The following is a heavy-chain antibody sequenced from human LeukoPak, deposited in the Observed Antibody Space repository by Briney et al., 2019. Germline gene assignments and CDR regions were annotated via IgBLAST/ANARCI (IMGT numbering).Heavy chain of an antibody. D-gene: IGHD6-19*01. CDR1: GYTLTELS. J-gene: IGHJ4*02. Sequence: ASVKVSCKVSGYTLTELSMHWVRQAPGKGLEWMGGFDPEDGETIYAQKFQGRVTMTEDTSTDTAYMELSSLRSVDTAVYYCATATPPPPSGIAVAGKGSFDYWGQGTLVTVSS. V-gene: IGHV1-24*01. CDR2: FDPEDGET. CDR3: ATATPPPPSGIAVAGKGSFDY.